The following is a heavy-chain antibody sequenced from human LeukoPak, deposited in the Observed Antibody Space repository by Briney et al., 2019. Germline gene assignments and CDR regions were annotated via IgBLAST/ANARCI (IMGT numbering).Heavy chain of an antibody. V-gene: IGHV3-33*01. CDR3: ARNAYGGDIFDY. J-gene: IGHJ4*02. CDR2: IWYDGSNE. CDR1: GFAFNTYA. D-gene: IGHD4/OR15-4a*01. Sequence: PGRSLRLSCAASGFAFNTYAMHSVRQAPGKGLEWVAIIWYDGSNENYVDSVQGRFTIFRDNSKNTLYLQMNSLRAEDTAVYYCARNAYGGDIFDYWGQGTLVTVSS.